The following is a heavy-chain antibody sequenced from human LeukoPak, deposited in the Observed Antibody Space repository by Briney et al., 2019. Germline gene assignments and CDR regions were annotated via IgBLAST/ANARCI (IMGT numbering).Heavy chain of an antibody. J-gene: IGHJ3*02. CDR3: TRPYGSGRRDAFAI. V-gene: IGHV1-2*02. D-gene: IGHD3-10*01. CDR2: INPNSGAT. CDR1: GYTFTDYY. Sequence: ASVKVSCKASGYTFTDYYMHWVRQAPGQGLEWMGWINPNSGATNSAQKFQGRVSMNRDTSISTAYMELNRLRTDDTAVYYCTRPYGSGRRDAFAIWGQGTMVAVSA.